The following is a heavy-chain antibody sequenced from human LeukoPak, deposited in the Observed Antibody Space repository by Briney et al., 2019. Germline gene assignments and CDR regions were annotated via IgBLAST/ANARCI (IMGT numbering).Heavy chain of an antibody. J-gene: IGHJ3*02. CDR1: AGSISSYY. CDR3: ARQHAGALDAFDI. Sequence: PSETLSLTCSVSAGSISSYYWSWIRQPPGKGLEWIGYIYTSGSTNYNPSLKSRVTISVDTSKNQFSLKLSSVTAADTAVYYCARQHAGALDAFDIWGQGTMVTVSS. CDR2: IYTSGST. V-gene: IGHV4-4*09.